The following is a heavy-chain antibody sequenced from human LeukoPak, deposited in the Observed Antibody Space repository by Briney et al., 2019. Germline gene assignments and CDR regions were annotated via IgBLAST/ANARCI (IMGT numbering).Heavy chain of an antibody. D-gene: IGHD5-24*01. CDR1: GYTFTSYY. Sequence: ASVKVSCKASGYTFTSYYMHWVRQAPGKGLEWMGIINPSGGSTSYAQKFQGRVTMTRDTSTSTVYMELSSLRSEDTAVYYCARGEEVATIPTLNWYFDLWGRGTLVTVSS. CDR2: INPSGGST. CDR3: ARGEEVATIPTLNWYFDL. J-gene: IGHJ2*01. V-gene: IGHV1-46*01.